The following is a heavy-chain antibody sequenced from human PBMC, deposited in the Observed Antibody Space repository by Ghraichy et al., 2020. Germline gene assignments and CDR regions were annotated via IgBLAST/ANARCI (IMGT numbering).Heavy chain of an antibody. V-gene: IGHV4-59*05. Sequence: SETLSLTCAVSGGSITGYHWSWIRQPPGKGLEWIGSIYYSGSTYYNPSLKSRVTISVDTSKNQFSLKLSSVTAADTAVYYCARTYSSGWYFDYWGQGTLVTVSS. CDR2: IYYSGST. J-gene: IGHJ4*02. D-gene: IGHD6-19*01. CDR3: ARTYSSGWYFDY. CDR1: GGSITGYH.